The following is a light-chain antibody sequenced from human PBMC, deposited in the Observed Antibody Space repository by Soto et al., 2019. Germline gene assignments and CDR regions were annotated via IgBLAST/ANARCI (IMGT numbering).Light chain of an antibody. CDR1: QSVNRY. V-gene: IGKV3-11*01. CDR2: DAS. CDR3: QQRSSWPPIP. J-gene: IGKJ5*01. Sequence: EFVLSQSPATLSFSPRERATLSCWASQSVNRYLVWYQQKPGQAPRLLMYDASKRATGIPARFSGSRSGTDFTLTISSVEPEDFAIYYCQQRSSWPPIPFGQGTRLANK.